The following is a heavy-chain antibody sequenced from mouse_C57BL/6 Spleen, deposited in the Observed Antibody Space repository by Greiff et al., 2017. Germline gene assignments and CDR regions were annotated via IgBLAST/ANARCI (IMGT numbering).Heavy chain of an antibody. V-gene: IGHV1-15*01. CDR2: IDPETGGT. CDR1: GYTFTDYE. Sequence: QVQLQQSGAELVRPGASVTLSCKASGYTFTDYEMHWVKQTPVHGLEWIGAIDPETGGTAYNQKFKGKAILTADKSSSTAYMELRSLTSEDSAVYYCTRRERYDGYYWGQGTTLTVSS. J-gene: IGHJ2*01. CDR3: TRRERYDGYY. D-gene: IGHD2-3*01.